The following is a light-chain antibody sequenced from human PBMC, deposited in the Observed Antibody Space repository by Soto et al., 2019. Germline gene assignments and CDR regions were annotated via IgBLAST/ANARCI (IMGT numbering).Light chain of an antibody. CDR2: DAS. V-gene: IGKV3-11*01. CDR3: QQSYSTPRT. J-gene: IGKJ1*01. CDR1: QSVGKY. Sequence: EIVMTQSPATLSLSPGERATLSCRASQSVGKYLVWYQQKPGQAPRLLIYDASNRATGIPARFSGSGSGTDFTLTISSLQPEDFATYYCQQSYSTPRTFGQGTKVDIK.